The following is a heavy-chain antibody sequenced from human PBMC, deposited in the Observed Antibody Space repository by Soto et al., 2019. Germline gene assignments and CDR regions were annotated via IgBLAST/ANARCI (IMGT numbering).Heavy chain of an antibody. V-gene: IGHV2-5*02. Sequence: QLTLKESGPTLVKTPQTLTMTCTYSVFSLTTSGVGDGWLRQPPRKALEWLALIYWDDDKRYSPSLKSRLTITKDTSKNQVVLTMTNMDPEDTATYFCAHRTTTVTWWFDPGGQGTMVTVSS. J-gene: IGHJ5*02. CDR3: AHRTTTVTWWFDP. CDR2: IYWDDDK. D-gene: IGHD4-17*01. CDR1: VFSLTTSGVG.